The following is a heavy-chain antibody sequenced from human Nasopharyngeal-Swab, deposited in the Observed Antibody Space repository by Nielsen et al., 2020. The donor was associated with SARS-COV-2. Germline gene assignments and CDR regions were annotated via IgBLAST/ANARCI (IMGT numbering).Heavy chain of an antibody. CDR2: IHYSGST. J-gene: IGHJ4*02. D-gene: IGHD1-26*01. CDR3: ASYYVGVDGQKRFDD. V-gene: IGHV4-30-4*01. CDR1: GVSISSGDYY. Sequence: SETLSLTCTVSGVSISSGDYYWSWIRQPPGKGLEWIGYIHYSGSTYYNPSLKSRVTISVDTSKNQFSLNLHSVTAADTGVYYCASYYVGVDGQKRFDDWGQGTLVTVSS.